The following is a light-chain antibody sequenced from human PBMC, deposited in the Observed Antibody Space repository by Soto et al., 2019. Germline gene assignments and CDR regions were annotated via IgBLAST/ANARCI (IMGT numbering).Light chain of an antibody. CDR2: DAS. CDR3: QPYNIYPLT. J-gene: IGKJ4*02. CDR1: QDINSW. V-gene: IGKV1D-16*01. Sequence: DVPMTQSPSSLSASVGDRVTITCRASQDINSWLAWYQRKPEKDPKSLIYDASSLQTGVPSRFSGSGSGTDFTITIGSLQPEDSATYCCQPYNIYPLTVGGATKTEIK.